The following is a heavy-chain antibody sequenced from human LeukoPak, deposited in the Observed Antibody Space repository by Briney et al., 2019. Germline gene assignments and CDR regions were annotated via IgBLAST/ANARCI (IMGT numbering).Heavy chain of an antibody. V-gene: IGHV3-9*01. CDR2: ISWNSGSI. D-gene: IGHD4-17*01. CDR1: GFNFVDYA. Sequence: GGSLRLSCAASGFNFVDYAMHWVRQAPGKGLEWVSGISWNSGSIGYADSVKGRFTISRDNVKNSLYLQMNSLRAEDTALYYCAKDISPTVTNGGWFDPWGQGTLVTVSS. CDR3: AKDISPTVTNGGWFDP. J-gene: IGHJ5*02.